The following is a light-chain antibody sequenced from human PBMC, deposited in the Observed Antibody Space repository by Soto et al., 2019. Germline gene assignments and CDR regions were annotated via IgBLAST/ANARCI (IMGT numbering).Light chain of an antibody. V-gene: IGKV1-5*01. CDR2: DAF. Sequence: IQMTQSRSTLSASVGHRLTISCRAGQSISSWLALYQQTPGKAPKILIYDAFGVECGVPSRLSGSESGTEFTFTINSLKSDDVATYYCQQYNSYWTFGQGTKVDIK. CDR3: QQYNSYWT. CDR1: QSISSW. J-gene: IGKJ1*01.